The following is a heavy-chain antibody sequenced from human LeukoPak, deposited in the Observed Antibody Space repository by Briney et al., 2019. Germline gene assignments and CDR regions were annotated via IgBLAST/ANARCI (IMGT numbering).Heavy chain of an antibody. V-gene: IGHV3-33*01. D-gene: IGHD6-13*01. J-gene: IGHJ5*02. Sequence: GRSLRPSCAASGFTFSSYGMHWVRQAPGKGLEWVAVIWYDGSNKYYADSVKGRFTISRDNSKNTLYLQMNSLRAEDTAVYYCARDSSSSWYFRFDPWGQGTLVTVSS. CDR3: ARDSSSSWYFRFDP. CDR1: GFTFSSYG. CDR2: IWYDGSNK.